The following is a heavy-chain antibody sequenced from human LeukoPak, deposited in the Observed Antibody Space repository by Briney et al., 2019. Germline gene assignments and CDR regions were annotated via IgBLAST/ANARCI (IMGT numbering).Heavy chain of an antibody. Sequence: PGGSLRLSCAASGFMFSSNWMSWVRLAPGKGLEWVANIKEDGTETYYVDSVKGRFTISRDNAKNSLYLQMNSLRAEDTAVYYCAKDKVGDHYFDYWGQGTLVTVSS. CDR3: AKDKVGDHYFDY. CDR2: IKEDGTET. J-gene: IGHJ4*02. D-gene: IGHD1-26*01. CDR1: GFMFSSNW. V-gene: IGHV3-7*03.